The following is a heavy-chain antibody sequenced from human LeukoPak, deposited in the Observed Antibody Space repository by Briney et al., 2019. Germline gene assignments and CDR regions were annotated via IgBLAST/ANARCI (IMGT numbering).Heavy chain of an antibody. J-gene: IGHJ4*02. CDR2: INHSGST. D-gene: IGHD3-9*01. CDR1: GGSFSGYY. CDR3: AGGSRRYYDILTGYYNWDYFDY. V-gene: IGHV4-34*01. Sequence: PSETLSLTCAVYGGSFSGYYWSWIRQPPGKGLEWIGEINHSGSTNYNPSLKSRVTISVDTSKNQFSLKLSSVTAADTAVYYFAGGSRRYYDILTGYYNWDYFDYGGQGTLVTVS.